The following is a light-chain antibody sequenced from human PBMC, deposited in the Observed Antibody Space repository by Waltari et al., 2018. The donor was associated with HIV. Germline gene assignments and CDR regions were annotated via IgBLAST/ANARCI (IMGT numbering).Light chain of an antibody. CDR1: TGAVTSGPH. J-gene: IGLJ2*01. CDR2: DTN. Sequence: QAVVTQEPSLTVSPGGPVTPTCGSSTGAVTSGPHPPWFQQKSGQAPTTLIYDTNNKHSSTPARFSGSLLGGKAALTLSGAQPEDEADYFCLLSYAGARPVVFGGGTKLTVL. V-gene: IGLV7-46*01. CDR3: LLSYAGARPVV.